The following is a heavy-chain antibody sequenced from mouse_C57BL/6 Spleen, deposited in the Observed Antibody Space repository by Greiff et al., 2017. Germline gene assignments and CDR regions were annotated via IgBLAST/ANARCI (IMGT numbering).Heavy chain of an antibody. D-gene: IGHD1-1*01. CDR2: IYPRSGNT. CDR3: AGPHYYGSSYGG. CDR1: GYTFTSYG. Sequence: VKLQESGAELARPGASVKLSCKASGYTFTSYGISWVKQRTGQGLEWIGEIYPRSGNTYYNEKFKGKATLTADKSSSTAYMELRSLTSEDSAVYFCAGPHYYGSSYGGWGQGTTLTVSS. V-gene: IGHV1-81*01. J-gene: IGHJ2*01.